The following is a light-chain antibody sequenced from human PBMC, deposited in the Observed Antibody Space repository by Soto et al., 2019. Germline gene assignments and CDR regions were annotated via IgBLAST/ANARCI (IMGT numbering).Light chain of an antibody. V-gene: IGKV1-5*01. Sequence: DIQMTQSPSTLSASVGDRVTITCRASQSISSWLAWYQQKPGKAPKFLIYGASSLQSGVPSRFSGSGSGTDFTLTISSLQPEDFASYYCQHRTTFGQGTKVDIK. CDR2: GAS. CDR3: QHRTT. J-gene: IGKJ1*01. CDR1: QSISSW.